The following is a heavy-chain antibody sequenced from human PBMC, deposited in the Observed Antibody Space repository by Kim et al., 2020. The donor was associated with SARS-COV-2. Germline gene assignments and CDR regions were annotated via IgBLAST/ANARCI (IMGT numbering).Heavy chain of an antibody. CDR2: ISSSGDTI. D-gene: IGHD3-16*01. CDR1: GFTFSSYE. Sequence: GGSLRLSCAASGFTFSSYEMNWVRQAPGKGLEWVSFISSSGDTIYYADSVKGRFTISRDNAKNSLYLQMNSLRAEDTAVYYCASWASLRLGQDYYYYYGMDVWGQGTTGTVSS. CDR3: ASWASLRLGQDYYYYYGMDV. V-gene: IGHV3-48*03. J-gene: IGHJ6*02.